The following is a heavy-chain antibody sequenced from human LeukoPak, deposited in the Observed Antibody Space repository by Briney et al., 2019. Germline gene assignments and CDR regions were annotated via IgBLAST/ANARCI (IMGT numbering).Heavy chain of an antibody. CDR3: ARPYSNYVGNDAFAI. D-gene: IGHD4-11*01. Sequence: SETLSLTCTVSGDSISGSTYYWGWIRQPPGKGLDWIGTIHYTGSTYYNPSLKSRVTISVDTSKNQFSLKLTSATAADTAVYYCARPYSNYVGNDAFAIWGQGTMVTVSS. CDR2: IHYTGST. CDR1: GDSISGSTYY. V-gene: IGHV4-39*01. J-gene: IGHJ3*02.